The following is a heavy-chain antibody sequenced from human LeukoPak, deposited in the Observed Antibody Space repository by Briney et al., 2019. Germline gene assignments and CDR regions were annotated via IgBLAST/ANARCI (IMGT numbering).Heavy chain of an antibody. CDR2: ISWNSGSI. D-gene: IGHD3-3*01. Sequence: GGSLRLSCAASGFTFDDYAMHWVRQAPGRGLEWVSGISWNSGSIGYADSVKGRFTISRDNAKNSLYLQMNSLRAEDTALYYCARDRVFGVVIEREIFDYWGQGTLVTVSS. V-gene: IGHV3-9*01. J-gene: IGHJ4*02. CDR1: GFTFDDYA. CDR3: ARDRVFGVVIEREIFDY.